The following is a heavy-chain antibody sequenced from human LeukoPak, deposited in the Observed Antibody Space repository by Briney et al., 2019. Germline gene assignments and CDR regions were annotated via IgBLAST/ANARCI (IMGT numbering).Heavy chain of an antibody. D-gene: IGHD3-10*01. V-gene: IGHV4-34*01. CDR2: INHSGST. Sequence: PSETLSLTCAVYGGSFSGYYWRWLRQPPGKGLEWLGEINHSGSTNYNPSLKRRVTISVDTSKNQFSLKLSSVTAADTAVYYCARSVWFGELGDWGQGTLVTVSS. CDR3: ARSVWFGELGD. J-gene: IGHJ4*02. CDR1: GGSFSGYY.